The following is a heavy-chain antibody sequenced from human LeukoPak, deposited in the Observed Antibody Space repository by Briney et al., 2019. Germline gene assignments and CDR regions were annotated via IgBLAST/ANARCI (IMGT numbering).Heavy chain of an antibody. J-gene: IGHJ4*02. Sequence: PGGSLRLSCAASGFTFSSYAMSWVRQAPGKGLEWVSAISGSGGSTYHADSVKGRFTISRDNAKNTLYLQMNSLRDEDTAVYYCARAGSTTATTEYWGQGTLVTVSS. CDR3: ARAGSTTATTEY. V-gene: IGHV3-23*01. D-gene: IGHD1-1*01. CDR2: ISGSGGST. CDR1: GFTFSSYA.